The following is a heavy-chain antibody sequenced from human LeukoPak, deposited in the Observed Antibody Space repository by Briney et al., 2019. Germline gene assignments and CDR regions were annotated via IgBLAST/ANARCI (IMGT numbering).Heavy chain of an antibody. Sequence: ASVKVSCKASGYIFTNYGISWVRQAPGQGLEWMGWISGYDGNRNYAQRFQDRVIMTTDASTNTAYMELRSLTSDDTAIYYCARCDYIWGNYRHRPILYFDSWGQGTLVTVSS. D-gene: IGHD3-16*02. CDR2: ISGYDGNR. V-gene: IGHV1-18*01. CDR3: ARCDYIWGNYRHRPILYFDS. CDR1: GYIFTNYG. J-gene: IGHJ4*02.